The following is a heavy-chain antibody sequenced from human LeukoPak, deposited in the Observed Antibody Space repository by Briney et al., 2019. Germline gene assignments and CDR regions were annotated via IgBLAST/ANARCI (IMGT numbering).Heavy chain of an antibody. CDR3: ARVLRYFDWLLPRGYFDY. CDR1: GGSISSSSYY. CDR2: IYYSGST. D-gene: IGHD3-9*01. J-gene: IGHJ4*02. Sequence: SETLSLTCTVSGGSISSSSYYWGWIRQPPGKGLEWIGSIYYSGSTYYNPPLKSRVTISVDTSKNQFSLKLSSVTAADTAVYYCARVLRYFDWLLPRGYFDYWGQGTLVTVSS. V-gene: IGHV4-39*07.